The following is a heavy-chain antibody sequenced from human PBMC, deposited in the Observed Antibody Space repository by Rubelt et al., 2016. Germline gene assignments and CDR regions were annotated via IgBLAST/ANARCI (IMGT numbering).Heavy chain of an antibody. D-gene: IGHD6-19*01. CDR1: GGSFSGYY. J-gene: IGHJ3*02. CDR2: INHSGST. V-gene: IGHV4-34*01. CDR3: ASQSSSGWYAFDI. Sequence: VQLQQWGAGLLKPSETLSLTCAVYGGSFSGYYWSWIRQPPGKGLAWIGEINHSGSTNYNPYLKSRVTISVDTSKNQFSLKLSSVTAADTAVYYCASQSSSGWYAFDIRGQGTMVTVSS.